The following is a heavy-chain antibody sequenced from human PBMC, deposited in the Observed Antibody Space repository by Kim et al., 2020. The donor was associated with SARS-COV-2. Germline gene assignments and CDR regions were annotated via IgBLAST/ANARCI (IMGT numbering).Heavy chain of an antibody. CDR2: T. V-gene: IGHV3-49*02. J-gene: IGHJ4*02. CDR3: TTATVTHHFDY. D-gene: IGHD4-17*01. Sequence: TEYDETVKGGFTISRDDSTIIAYLQMNSLETEDTAVYYCTTATVTHHFDYWGQGTLVTVSS.